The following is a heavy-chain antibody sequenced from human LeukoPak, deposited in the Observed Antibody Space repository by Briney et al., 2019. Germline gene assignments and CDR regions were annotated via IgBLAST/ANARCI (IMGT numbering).Heavy chain of an antibody. Sequence: PGGSLRLPCAASGFTFSDYYMSWIRQAPGEGLEWVSYISSSSSYTNYADSVKGRFTISRDNAKNSLYLQMNSLRAEDTAVYYCARPYSSSWNYFDYWGQGTLVTVSS. CDR1: GFTFSDYY. CDR3: ARPYSSSWNYFDY. J-gene: IGHJ4*02. D-gene: IGHD6-13*01. CDR2: ISSSSSYT. V-gene: IGHV3-11*06.